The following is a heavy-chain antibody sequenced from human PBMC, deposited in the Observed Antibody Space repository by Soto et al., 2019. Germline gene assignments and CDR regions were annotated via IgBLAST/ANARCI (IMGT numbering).Heavy chain of an antibody. CDR3: ARGGYCSGGSCYPDYYYYYMDV. CDR1: GGSFGGYY. CDR2: INHSGST. D-gene: IGHD2-15*01. V-gene: IGHV4-34*01. J-gene: IGHJ6*03. Sequence: SETLSLTCAVYGGSFGGYYWSWIRQPPGKGLEWIGEINHSGSTNYNPSLKSRVTISVDTSKNQFSLKLSSVTAADTAVYYCARGGYCSGGSCYPDYYYYYMDVWGKGTTVTVSS.